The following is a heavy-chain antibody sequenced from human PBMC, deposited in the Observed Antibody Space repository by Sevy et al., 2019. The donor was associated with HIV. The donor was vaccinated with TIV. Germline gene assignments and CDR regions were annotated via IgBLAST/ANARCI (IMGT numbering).Heavy chain of an antibody. Sequence: GGSLRLSCAAPGFTFSSYWINWVRQAPGKGLEWVANIKEDGSDKYYVDSVKGRFTISRDNAQNSLYLEMNSLRAEDTAVYYCARWDVWGKGTTVTVSS. J-gene: IGHJ6*04. CDR3: ARWDV. CDR1: GFTFSSYW. V-gene: IGHV3-7*01. CDR2: IKEDGSDK.